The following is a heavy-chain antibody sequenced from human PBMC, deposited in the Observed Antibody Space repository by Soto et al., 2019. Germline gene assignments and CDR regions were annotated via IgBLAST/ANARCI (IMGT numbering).Heavy chain of an antibody. CDR1: GGTFSSYA. D-gene: IGHD3-16*01. J-gene: IGHJ2*01. V-gene: IGHV1-69*12. Sequence: QVQLVQSGAEVKKPGSSVKVSCKASGGTFSSYAISWVRQAPGQGLEWMGGIIPIFGTANYAQKFQGRVTITADESTSTAYRELSSLRSEDTAVYYCARRRLEGMGGYFDLWGRGTLVTVSS. CDR3: ARRRLEGMGGYFDL. CDR2: IIPIFGTA.